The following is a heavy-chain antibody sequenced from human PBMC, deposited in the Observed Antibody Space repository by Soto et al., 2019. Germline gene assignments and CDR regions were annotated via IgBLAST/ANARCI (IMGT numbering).Heavy chain of an antibody. V-gene: IGHV1-69*13. Sequence: SVKVSCKASGGTFSSYAISWLRQSPGQGLEWMGGIIPIFGTANYAQKFQGRVTITADESTSTAYMELSSLRSEDTAVYYCAREGYGDFYYYYGMDVWGQGTTVTVSS. CDR2: IIPIFGTA. J-gene: IGHJ6*02. D-gene: IGHD4-17*01. CDR1: GGTFSSYA. CDR3: AREGYGDFYYYYGMDV.